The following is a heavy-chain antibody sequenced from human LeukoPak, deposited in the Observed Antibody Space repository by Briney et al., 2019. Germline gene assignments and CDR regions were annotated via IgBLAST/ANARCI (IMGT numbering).Heavy chain of an antibody. D-gene: IGHD2-15*01. V-gene: IGHV1-18*01. J-gene: IGHJ4*02. CDR3: ARVVYCSGGSCYRENDY. CDR2: ISAYNGNT. CDR1: GYTLTSYG. Sequence: ASVKVSCTTSGYTLTSYGISRVRQAPGQGLERMGWISAYNGNTNYAQKLQGRVTMTTDTSTSTAYMELRSLRSDDTAVYYCARVVYCSGGSCYRENDYWGQGTLVTVSS.